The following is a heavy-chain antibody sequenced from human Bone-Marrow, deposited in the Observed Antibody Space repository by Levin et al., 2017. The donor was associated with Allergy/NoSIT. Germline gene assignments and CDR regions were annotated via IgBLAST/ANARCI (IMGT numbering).Heavy chain of an antibody. CDR1: GFTFSSHW. J-gene: IGHJ4*02. CDR3: ARYCTGGGCLDY. V-gene: IGHV3-74*01. D-gene: IGHD2-8*02. CDR2: IKYDGSST. Sequence: GWSLRLSCAASGFTFSSHWMHWVRQAPGKGLVWVSRIKYDGSSTTYADSVKGRFTISRDNAKNTVHLQMNSLRAEDTAIYYCARYCTGGGCLDYWGQGTLVTVSS.